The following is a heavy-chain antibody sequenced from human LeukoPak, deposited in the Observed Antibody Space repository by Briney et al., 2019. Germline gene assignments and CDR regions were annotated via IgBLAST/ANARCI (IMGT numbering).Heavy chain of an antibody. Sequence: PGGSLRLSCAASGFTFSSYAMSWVRQAPGKGLEWVSAISGSGGSTYYADSVKGRFTISRDNAKNSLYLQMNSLRDEDTAVYYCATGYCSSTSCYNDAFDIWGQGTMVTVSS. CDR1: GFTFSSYA. V-gene: IGHV3-23*01. J-gene: IGHJ3*02. CDR2: ISGSGGST. CDR3: ATGYCSSTSCYNDAFDI. D-gene: IGHD2-2*01.